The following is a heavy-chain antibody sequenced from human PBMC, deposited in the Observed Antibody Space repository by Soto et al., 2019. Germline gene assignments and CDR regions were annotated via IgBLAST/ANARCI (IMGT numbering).Heavy chain of an antibody. CDR1: GGSVSSGSYY. CDR2: IYYSGST. J-gene: IGHJ5*02. CDR3: ARALYYYDSSGANWFDP. D-gene: IGHD3-22*01. V-gene: IGHV4-61*01. Sequence: SETLSLTCTVSGGSVSSGSYYWSWIRQPPGKGLEWIGYIYYSGSTNYNPSLKSRVTISVDTSKNQFSLKLSSVTAANTAVYYCARALYYYDSSGANWFDPWGQGTLVTVS.